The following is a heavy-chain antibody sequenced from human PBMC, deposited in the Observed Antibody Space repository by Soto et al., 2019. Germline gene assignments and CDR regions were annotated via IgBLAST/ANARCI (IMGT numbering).Heavy chain of an antibody. V-gene: IGHV4-31*03. CDR2: IYYSGSA. D-gene: IGHD6-19*01. J-gene: IGHJ4*02. CDR3: ARGLITGSHYSGGWYYFDS. CDR1: ADSLSSGCCC. Sequence: SETLSLTCPVAADSLSSGCCCWSWINHLPGKGLEWIGYIYYSGSASYNPSLKSRVTISVHTSNSQFSLELSSVTAADTAVYYCARGLITGSHYSGGWYYFDSWGQGTQVTVSS.